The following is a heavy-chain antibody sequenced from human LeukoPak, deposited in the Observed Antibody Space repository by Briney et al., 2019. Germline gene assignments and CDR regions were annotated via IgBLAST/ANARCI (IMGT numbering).Heavy chain of an antibody. Sequence: GGSLRLSCAASAFTFSDYTMNWIRQAPGQGLEWVSSISRTNNYIYYADSVKGRFTISRDNAKNSLYLQMNSLRAEDTAVYYCAELGITMIGGVWGKGTTVTISS. J-gene: IGHJ6*04. CDR1: AFTFSDYT. CDR3: AELGITMIGGV. CDR2: ISRTNNYI. D-gene: IGHD3-10*02. V-gene: IGHV3-21*01.